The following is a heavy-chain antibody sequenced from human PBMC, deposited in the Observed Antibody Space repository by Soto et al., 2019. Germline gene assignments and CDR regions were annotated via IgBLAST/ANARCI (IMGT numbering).Heavy chain of an antibody. Sequence: GGSLRLSCAASGFTFSSCSMNWARQAPGKGLEWASYIDSRGTTTHYVGSVKGRFTISRDNAKNSLYLQMNSLRAEDTAVYYCARAGATLPLYYYYMDVWGKGSTVTVSS. CDR2: IDSRGTTT. CDR3: ARAGATLPLYYYYMDV. CDR1: GFTFSSCS. D-gene: IGHD3-10*01. V-gene: IGHV3-48*01. J-gene: IGHJ6*03.